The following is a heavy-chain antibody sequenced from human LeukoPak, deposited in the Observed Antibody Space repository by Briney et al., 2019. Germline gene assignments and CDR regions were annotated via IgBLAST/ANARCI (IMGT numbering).Heavy chain of an antibody. CDR2: IYYNRNT. J-gene: IGHJ6*02. CDR3: ARGLLRYFDWSHYYYHAMDV. D-gene: IGHD3-9*01. CDR1: GGSISSYY. Sequence: SETLSLTCTVSGGSISSYYWSWIRQPPGKGLEWIGYIYYNRNTNYNPSLKSRVTISVDTSKDQFSLKLSSVTAADTAVYYCARGLLRYFDWSHYYYHAMDVWGQGTTVTVSS. V-gene: IGHV4-59*01.